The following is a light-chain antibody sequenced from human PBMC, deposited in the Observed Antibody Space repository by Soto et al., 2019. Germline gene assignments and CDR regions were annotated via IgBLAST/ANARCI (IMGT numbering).Light chain of an antibody. CDR2: EVS. CDR3: SSYAGSNNPYV. CDR1: SIDVGGYNY. J-gene: IGLJ1*01. V-gene: IGLV2-8*01. Sequence: LTQPPSASGSPAQSVTISCTGTSIDVGGYNYVSWYQQHPGKAPKLMIYEVSKRPSGVPDRFSGSKSGNTASLTVSGLQAEDEADYYCSSYAGSNNPYVFGTGTKVTVL.